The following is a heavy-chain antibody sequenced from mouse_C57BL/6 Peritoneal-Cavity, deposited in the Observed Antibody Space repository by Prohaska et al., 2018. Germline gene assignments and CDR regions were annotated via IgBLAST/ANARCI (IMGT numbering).Heavy chain of an antibody. J-gene: IGHJ2*01. D-gene: IGHD1-1*01. CDR3: ARCYYDNY. Sequence: GPELVKPGASAKMSCKASGYTFTDYNMYWVKQSHGKSLEWLGYINPNNGGTSYNQKFKGKATLTVNKSSSTAYMEIRSLTSEDSAVYYCARCYYDNYWGQGTTLTVSS. CDR2: INPNNGGT. CDR1: GYTFTDYN. V-gene: IGHV1-22*01.